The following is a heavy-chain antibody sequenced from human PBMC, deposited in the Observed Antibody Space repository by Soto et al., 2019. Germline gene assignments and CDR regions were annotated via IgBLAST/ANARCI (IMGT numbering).Heavy chain of an antibody. Sequence: PSETLYLTCTVSGGFISSNIYYWGWIRQPPGKGQEWIGNIHYSGSTYYDSSLKSRVTISVDTSKNQFSLKLSSVTAADTAVYYCASQHYYESSGYYVVYWGQGTLVTV. CDR3: ASQHYYESSGYYVVY. V-gene: IGHV4-39*01. CDR2: IHYSGST. J-gene: IGHJ4*02. CDR1: GGFISSNIYY. D-gene: IGHD3-22*01.